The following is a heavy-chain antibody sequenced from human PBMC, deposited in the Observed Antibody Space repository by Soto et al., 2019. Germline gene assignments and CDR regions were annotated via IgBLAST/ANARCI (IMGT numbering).Heavy chain of an antibody. V-gene: IGHV3-23*01. CDR2: LSGSGTST. CDR1: GFSFVNYA. CDR3: AKATTNGGWFNPFDS. D-gene: IGHD6-19*01. J-gene: IGHJ4*02. Sequence: GGSLRLSCAASGFSFVNYAMNWVRQAPGKGLEWVSGLSGSGTSTYYADSVKGRFTISRDNSRDTLFLQMNSLTADDTAVYYCAKATTNGGWFNPFDSWGQGALVTVSS.